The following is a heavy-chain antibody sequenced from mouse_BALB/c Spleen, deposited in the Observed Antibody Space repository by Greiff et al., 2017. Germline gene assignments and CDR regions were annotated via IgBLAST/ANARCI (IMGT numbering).Heavy chain of an antibody. D-gene: IGHD2-3*01. CDR2: ISYSGST. CDR3: ARGDGYYVYFDY. J-gene: IGHJ2*01. CDR1: GYSITSDYA. V-gene: IGHV3-2*02. Sequence: EVKLVESGPGLVKPSQSLSLTCTVTGYSITSDYAWNWIRQFPGNKLEWMGYISYSGSTSYNPSLKSRISITRDTSKNQFFLQLNSVTTEDTATYYCARGDGYYVYFDYWGQGTTLTVSS.